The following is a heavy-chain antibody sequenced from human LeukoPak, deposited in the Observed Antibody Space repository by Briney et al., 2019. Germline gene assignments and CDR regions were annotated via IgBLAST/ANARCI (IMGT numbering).Heavy chain of an antibody. CDR3: AILPHSSSWYPYGY. D-gene: IGHD6-13*01. J-gene: IGHJ4*02. V-gene: IGHV3-48*03. Sequence: GGSLRLSCAASGFTFSRYKMTWVPQAPGEGLEWVSYISSSGGTIYYADSVKGRYTISRDNSKNTLYLQTNSLRAEDTAVYYCAILPHSSSWYPYGYWGQGTLVTVSS. CDR2: ISSSGGTI. CDR1: GFTFSRYK.